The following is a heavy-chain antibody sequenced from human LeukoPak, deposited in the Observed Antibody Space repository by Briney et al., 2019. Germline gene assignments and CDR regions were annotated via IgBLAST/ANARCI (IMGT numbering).Heavy chain of an antibody. J-gene: IGHJ5*02. CDR1: GYTFTSYD. CDR2: MNPNSGNT. V-gene: IGHV1-8*01. Sequence: GASVKVSCKAPGYTFTSYDINWVRQATGQGLEWMGWMNPNSGNTGYAQKFQGRVTMTRNTSISTAYMELSSLRSEDTAVYYCATRFSSSWWGNWFDPWGQGTLVTVSS. D-gene: IGHD6-13*01. CDR3: ATRFSSSWWGNWFDP.